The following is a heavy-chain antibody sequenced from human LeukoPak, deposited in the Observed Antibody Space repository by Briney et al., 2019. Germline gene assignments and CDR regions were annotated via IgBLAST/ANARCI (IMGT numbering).Heavy chain of an antibody. CDR3: ATITPAYLRYFDWLSGPHNWFDP. J-gene: IGHJ5*02. D-gene: IGHD3-9*01. CDR2: FDPEDGET. Sequence: ASVTVSCKVSGYTLTELSMHWVRQAPGKGLEWMGGFDPEDGETIYAQKFQGRVTMTEDTSTDTAYMELSSLRSEDTAVYYCATITPAYLRYFDWLSGPHNWFDPWGQGTLVTVSS. CDR1: GYTLTELS. V-gene: IGHV1-24*01.